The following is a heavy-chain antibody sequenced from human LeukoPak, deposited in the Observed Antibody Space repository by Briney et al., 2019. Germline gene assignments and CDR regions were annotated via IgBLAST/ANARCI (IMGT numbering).Heavy chain of an antibody. CDR3: ARTSDPGGYYYYYYMDV. CDR1: GGSFSGYY. CDR2: INHSEST. Sequence: PSETLSLTCAVYGGSFSGYYWSWTRQPPGKGLEWIGEINHSESTNYNPSLRSRVTISVDTSKNQFSLKLSSVTAADTAVYYCARTSDPGGYYYYYYMDVWGKGTTVTVSS. D-gene: IGHD3-16*01. V-gene: IGHV4-34*01. J-gene: IGHJ6*03.